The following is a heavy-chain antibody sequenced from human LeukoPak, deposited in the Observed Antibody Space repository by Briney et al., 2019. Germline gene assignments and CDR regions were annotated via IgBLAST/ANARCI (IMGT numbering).Heavy chain of an antibody. CDR2: INHSGST. Sequence: PSETLSLTCAVYDGSFNHYYWSWIRQPPGKGLEWIGEINHSGSTNYNPSLKSRVTISVDTSKNQFSLKLSSVTAADTAVYYCARVDSSSWYYFDYWGQGTLVTVSS. J-gene: IGHJ4*02. V-gene: IGHV4-34*01. D-gene: IGHD6-13*01. CDR1: DGSFNHYY. CDR3: ARVDSSSWYYFDY.